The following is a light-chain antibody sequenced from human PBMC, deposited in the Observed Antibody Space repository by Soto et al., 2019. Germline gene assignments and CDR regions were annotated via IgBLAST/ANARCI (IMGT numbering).Light chain of an antibody. V-gene: IGKV1-12*01. CDR2: VAS. J-gene: IGKJ5*01. CDR1: QGISSW. Sequence: IQLTQSPSSLSASVGDRVTITCRASQGISSWLAWYQQKPGKAPKALISVASSLQSXVXSRFSASGGGTDFTLSISSVQPEDFATYFCQQSYMDPITFGQGTRLEIK. CDR3: QQSYMDPIT.